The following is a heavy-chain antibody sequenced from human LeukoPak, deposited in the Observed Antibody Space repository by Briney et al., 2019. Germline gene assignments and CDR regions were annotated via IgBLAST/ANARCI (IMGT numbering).Heavy chain of an antibody. D-gene: IGHD6-13*01. V-gene: IGHV3-30*18. CDR2: TSNDGSNK. CDR1: GFTFSSYG. Sequence: PGGSLRLSCAASGFTFSSYGMHWVRQAPGKGLEWVAVTSNDGSNKYYADSVKGRFTVSRDNSKNTLYLQMNSLRAEDTATYYCVKSGIAAAGQRGYFDYWGQGTLVTVSS. CDR3: VKSGIAAAGQRGYFDY. J-gene: IGHJ4*02.